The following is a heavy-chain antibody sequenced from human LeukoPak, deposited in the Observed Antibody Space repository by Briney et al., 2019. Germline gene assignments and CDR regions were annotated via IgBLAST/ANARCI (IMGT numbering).Heavy chain of an antibody. CDR3: ARGVRY. J-gene: IGHJ4*02. Sequence: SETLSLTCAVYGGSFSGYYWSWIRQPPGKGLEWIGEINHSGSTNYNPSLKSRVTISVDASKNQFSLKLSSVTAADTAVYYCARGVRYWGQGTLVTVSS. V-gene: IGHV4-34*01. CDR2: INHSGST. CDR1: GGSFSGYY.